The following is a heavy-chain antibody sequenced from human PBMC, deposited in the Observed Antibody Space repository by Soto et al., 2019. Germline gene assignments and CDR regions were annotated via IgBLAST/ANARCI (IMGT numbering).Heavy chain of an antibody. Sequence: EVQLVESGGGLVKPGGSLRLSCAASGFTFSNAWMSWVRQAPGKGLEWVGRIKSKTDGGTTDYAAPVKGRFTISRDDSNNTLYLQMNRLKTADTAVYYCTTGLLLGGSGAFDIWDQGTMVTVSS. J-gene: IGHJ3*02. CDR3: TTGLLLGGSGAFDI. D-gene: IGHD1-26*01. CDR1: GFTFSNAW. CDR2: IKSKTDGGTT. V-gene: IGHV3-15*01.